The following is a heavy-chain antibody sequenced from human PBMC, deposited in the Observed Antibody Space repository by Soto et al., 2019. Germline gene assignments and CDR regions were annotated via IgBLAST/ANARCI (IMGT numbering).Heavy chain of an antibody. Sequence: QVQLVQSGAEVKKPGSSVKVSCKASGVTFSSYAISWVRQAPGQGHEWMGGIIPIFGTANYDQKFQGRVTITADESTSTAYIELSSLSSEDTAVYYCARHVPAAGYYYGMDVWGQGTTVTVSS. D-gene: IGHD2-2*01. CDR3: ARHVPAAGYYYGMDV. CDR1: GVTFSSYA. CDR2: IIPIFGTA. J-gene: IGHJ6*02. V-gene: IGHV1-69*12.